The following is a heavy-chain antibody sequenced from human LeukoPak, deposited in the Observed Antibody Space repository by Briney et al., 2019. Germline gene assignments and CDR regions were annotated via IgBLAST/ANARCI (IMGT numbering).Heavy chain of an antibody. CDR1: GLTFSSYS. D-gene: IGHD2-2*02. CDR2: ISISSRTK. J-gene: IGHJ6*02. CDR3: ARDLGEDIVVVPAAIPADYGMDV. Sequence: PGRTLRLSCASSGLTFSSYSKNWAPQAPGKGLEWVSYISISSRTKYNAGSVKGRFTISRDNAKNSLYLQMNSLRDEDTAVYYCARDLGEDIVVVPAAIPADYGMDVWGQGTTVTVSS. V-gene: IGHV3-48*02.